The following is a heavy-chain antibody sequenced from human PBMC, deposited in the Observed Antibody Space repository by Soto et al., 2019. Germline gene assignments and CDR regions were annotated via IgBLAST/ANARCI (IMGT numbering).Heavy chain of an antibody. V-gene: IGHV1-18*04. CDR3: ARFRPSSSWYGFDY. D-gene: IGHD6-13*01. CDR2: ISAYNGNT. Sequence: ASVKVSCKASGYTFTSYGISWVRQAPGQGLEWMGWISAYNGNTNYAQKLQGRVTMTTDTSTSTAYMELRSLRSDDTAVYYCARFRPSSSWYGFDYWGQGTLFTVSS. J-gene: IGHJ4*02. CDR1: GYTFTSYG.